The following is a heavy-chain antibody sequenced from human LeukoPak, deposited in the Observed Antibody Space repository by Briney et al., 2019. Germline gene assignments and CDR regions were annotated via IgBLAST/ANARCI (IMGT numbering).Heavy chain of an antibody. Sequence: GGSLRLSCAASRFTFDDYAMHWVRQAPGKCLEWVSLISWDGGSTYYADSVKGRFTFSRDNSKNSLYLQMNSLRAEDTALYYCAKASGTYLYYFDYWGQGTLVTVSS. CDR3: AKASGTYLYYFDY. D-gene: IGHD1-26*01. J-gene: IGHJ4*02. CDR1: RFTFDDYA. CDR2: ISWDGGST. V-gene: IGHV3-43D*03.